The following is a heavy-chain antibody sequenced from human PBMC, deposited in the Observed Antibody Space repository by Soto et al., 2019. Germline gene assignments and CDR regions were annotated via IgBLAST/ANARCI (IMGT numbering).Heavy chain of an antibody. V-gene: IGHV3-48*02. CDR1: GFTFAIHS. D-gene: IGHD2-15*01. CDR2: INGSSSTM. J-gene: IGHJ4*02. Sequence: EVQLVESGGGLVQRGGSLRLSCAASGFTFAIHSMNWVRQAPGKGLEWISYINGSSSTMYYADSVKGRFIISRDNADSSLYLQMNSLRDADTAVYYCARGDRFRCSGARCFSDGLFLSWGQGTLVTVSS. CDR3: ARGDRFRCSGARCFSDGLFLS.